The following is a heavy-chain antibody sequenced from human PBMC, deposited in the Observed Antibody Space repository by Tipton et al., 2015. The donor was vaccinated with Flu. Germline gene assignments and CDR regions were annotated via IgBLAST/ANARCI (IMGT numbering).Heavy chain of an antibody. J-gene: IGHJ6*02. V-gene: IGHV3-13*01. CDR2: IGSAGDT. Sequence: SLRLSCAASGFTFSSYDIHWARQATGKGLEWVSAIGSAGDTYYLDSVKGRFTISRDNAKNSLYLQMNSLRVGDTAVYYCARGPLPDSNWYNGMDVWGQGTTVTVSS. D-gene: IGHD6-13*01. CDR3: ARGPLPDSNWYNGMDV. CDR1: GFTFSSYD.